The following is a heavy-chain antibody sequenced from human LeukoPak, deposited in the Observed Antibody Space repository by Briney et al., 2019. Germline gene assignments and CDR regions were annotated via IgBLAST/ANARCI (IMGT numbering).Heavy chain of an antibody. J-gene: IGHJ4*02. CDR3: ARGIANVYYYSYYFDY. D-gene: IGHD3-16*01. Sequence: KASETLSLTCTVSGGSISSSSYSWGWIRQPPGKGLEWIGSIYYSGSTYYNPSLKSRVTISVDTSKNQFSLKLSSVTAADTAVYYCARGIANVYYYSYYFDYWGQGTLVTVSS. V-gene: IGHV4-39*01. CDR2: IYYSGST. CDR1: GGSISSSSYS.